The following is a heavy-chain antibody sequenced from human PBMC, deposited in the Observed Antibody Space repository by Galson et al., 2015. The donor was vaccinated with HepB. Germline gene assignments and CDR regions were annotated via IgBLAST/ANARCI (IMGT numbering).Heavy chain of an antibody. V-gene: IGHV1-69*04. J-gene: IGHJ4*02. Sequence: SVKVSCKASGGTFSSYAISWVRLAPGQGLEWMGRIIPILGIANYAQKFQGRVTITADKSTSTAYMELSSLRSEDTAVYYCAREMGPVVVVAATPYDYWGQGTLVTVSS. CDR2: IIPILGIA. CDR3: AREMGPVVVVAATPYDY. D-gene: IGHD2-15*01. CDR1: GGTFSSYA.